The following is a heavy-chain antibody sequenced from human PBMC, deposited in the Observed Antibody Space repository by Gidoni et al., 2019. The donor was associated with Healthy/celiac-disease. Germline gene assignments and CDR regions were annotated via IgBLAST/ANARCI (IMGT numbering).Heavy chain of an antibody. V-gene: IGHV3-30*18. CDR1: GFTFSSYG. CDR3: AKDFGDDVVRGVISDLFDY. CDR2: ISYDGSNK. D-gene: IGHD3-10*01. Sequence: QVQLVESGGGVVQPGRSLSLSCAASGFTFSSYGLHWVRQAPVKGLEWVAVISYDGSNKYYADSVKGRFTISRDNSKNTLYLQMNSLRAEDTAVYYCAKDFGDDVVRGVISDLFDYWGQGTLVTVSS. J-gene: IGHJ4*02.